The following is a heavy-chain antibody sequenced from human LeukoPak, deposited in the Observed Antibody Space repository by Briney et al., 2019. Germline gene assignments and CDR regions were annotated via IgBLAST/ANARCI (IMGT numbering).Heavy chain of an antibody. J-gene: IGHJ3*01. V-gene: IGHV4-59*08. CDR3: ARHGHAFDV. CDR2: ISYSGGA. Sequence: SETLSLTCTVSGDSISSYFWSWIRQPPGKGLEWIGYISYSGGADYNPSLKSRVTISVATSKNQFSLKLSSVTAADTAVYCCARHGHAFDVWGQGAMVTVSS. CDR1: GDSISSYF.